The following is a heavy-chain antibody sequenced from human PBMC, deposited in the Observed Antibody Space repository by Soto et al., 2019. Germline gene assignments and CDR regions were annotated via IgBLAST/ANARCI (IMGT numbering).Heavy chain of an antibody. D-gene: IGHD6-6*01. CDR1: GFTFDDYA. V-gene: IGHV3-9*01. CDR2: ISWNSGSI. CDR3: AKGARVGYFDY. J-gene: IGHJ4*02. Sequence: EVQLVESGGGLVQPGRSLRLSCAASGFTFDDYAMHWVRQAPGKGLEWVSGISWNSGSIGYADSVKGRFTISRDNAKNSLYLQMNSLRAEDTALYYCAKGARVGYFDYWDQGTLVTVSS.